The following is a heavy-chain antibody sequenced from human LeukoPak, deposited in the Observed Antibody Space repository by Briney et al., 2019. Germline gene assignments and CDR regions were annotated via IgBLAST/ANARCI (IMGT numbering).Heavy chain of an antibody. V-gene: IGHV3-7*01. Sequence: GGSLRLSCAASRFTFNNYWMAWVRQAPGKGPEWVANIKQDGSEKYYVDSVKGRFTISRDNPKNSLYLQMNSLRAEDTAVYYCARALRDYDSSGYYIDWGQGTLVTVSS. CDR2: IKQDGSEK. D-gene: IGHD3-22*01. J-gene: IGHJ4*02. CDR1: RFTFNNYW. CDR3: ARALRDYDSSGYYID.